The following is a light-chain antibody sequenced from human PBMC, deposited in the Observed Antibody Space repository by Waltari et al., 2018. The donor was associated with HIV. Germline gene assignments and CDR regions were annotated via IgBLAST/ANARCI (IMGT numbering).Light chain of an antibody. J-gene: IGKJ1*01. CDR3: QQYYSTPWT. CDR1: QSVLYSSNNKNY. Sequence: DIVMTQSPDSLAVSLGERATIHCKSSQSVLYSSNNKNYLAWYQQKPGQPPKLLIYWASTRESRVPDRFSGSGSGTDFTLTISSLQAEDVAVYYCQQYYSTPWTFGQGTKVEIK. V-gene: IGKV4-1*01. CDR2: WAS.